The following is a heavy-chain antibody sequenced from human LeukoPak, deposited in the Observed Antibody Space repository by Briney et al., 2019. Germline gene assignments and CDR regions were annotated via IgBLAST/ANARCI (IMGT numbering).Heavy chain of an antibody. CDR1: GGSISSYY. V-gene: IGHV4-4*07. CDR2: IYTSGST. J-gene: IGHJ4*02. Sequence: SSETLSLTCTVSGGSISSYYWSWIRQPAGKGLEWIGRIYTSGSTNYNPSLKSRVTMSVDTSKNQFSLNLRSVTAADTAVYYCSTGMLRGLAPVFLDYWGQGTLVTVSS. CDR3: STGMLRGLAPVFLDY. D-gene: IGHD3-10*01.